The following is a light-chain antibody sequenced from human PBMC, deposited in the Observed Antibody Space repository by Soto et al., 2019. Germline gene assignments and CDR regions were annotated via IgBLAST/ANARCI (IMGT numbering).Light chain of an antibody. J-gene: IGLJ1*01. CDR3: CSYAGSSTFLYV. V-gene: IGLV2-23*03. Sequence: QSVLTQPASVSGSPGQSITISCTGTSSDVGSYNLVSWYQQHPGKAPKLMIYEGSKRPSGVSNHFPGSKSGNTASLTISGLQAEDEADYYCCSYAGSSTFLYVFGTGTKVTVL. CDR2: EGS. CDR1: SSDVGSYNL.